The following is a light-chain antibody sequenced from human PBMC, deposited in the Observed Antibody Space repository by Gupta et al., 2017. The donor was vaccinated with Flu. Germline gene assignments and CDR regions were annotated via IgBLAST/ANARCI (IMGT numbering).Light chain of an antibody. J-gene: IGKJ3*01. CDR2: AAS. Sequence: SPSSLSASVGDRVTITCRANQNITNYLNWYQHKPGKAPKLLIYAASTLQSGVPPRFSGSGSGTDFTLTISRLQPEDFAAYYCQQSYTIPLFGPGTKVDVK. V-gene: IGKV1-39*01. CDR3: QQSYTIPL. CDR1: QNITNY.